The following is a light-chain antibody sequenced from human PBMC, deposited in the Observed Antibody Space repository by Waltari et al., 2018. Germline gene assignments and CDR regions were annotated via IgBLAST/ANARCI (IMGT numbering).Light chain of an antibody. Sequence: DIQMTQSPSSLSASVGERVTFTCRASQGISSWLAWYQQTPGKAPKLLIYKASSLQSGVPSRFSGSGSGTDFTLTISSLQPEDFATYYCQQYNSAPFTFGPGTKLDIK. CDR2: KAS. CDR1: QGISSW. V-gene: IGKV1-12*01. CDR3: QQYNSAPFT. J-gene: IGKJ3*01.